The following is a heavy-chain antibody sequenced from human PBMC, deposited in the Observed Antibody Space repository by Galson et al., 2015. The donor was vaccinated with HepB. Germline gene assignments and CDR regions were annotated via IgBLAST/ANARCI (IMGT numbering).Heavy chain of an antibody. J-gene: IGHJ4*02. CDR1: GFTFSSYS. CDR2: ISSSSSTI. Sequence: SLRLSCAASGFTFSSYSMNWVRQAPGKGLEWVSYISSSSSTIYYADSVKGRFTISRDNAKNSLYLQMNSLRAEDTAVYYCARDYRLLSLYYFDYWGQGTLVTVSS. V-gene: IGHV3-48*01. D-gene: IGHD2-2*01. CDR3: ARDYRLLSLYYFDY.